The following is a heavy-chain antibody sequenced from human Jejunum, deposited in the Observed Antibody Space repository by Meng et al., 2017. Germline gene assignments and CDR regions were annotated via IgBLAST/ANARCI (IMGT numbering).Heavy chain of an antibody. D-gene: IGHD6-13*01. V-gene: IGHV1-8*01. CDR1: GYTFSSYH. Sequence: QVQLVQSGAEVQKPGASVKVSCKASGYTFSSYHINWVRQATGQGPEWMGWMNPNNGDIGYAQRFQGRVTMTRDTSVSTAYMELSSLTSEDTAVYYCARGVAAGVDYWGQGTLVTVSS. CDR2: MNPNNGDI. J-gene: IGHJ4*02. CDR3: ARGVAAGVDY.